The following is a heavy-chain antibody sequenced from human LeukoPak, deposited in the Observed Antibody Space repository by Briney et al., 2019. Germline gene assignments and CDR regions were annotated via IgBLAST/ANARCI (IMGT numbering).Heavy chain of an antibody. V-gene: IGHV4-59*01. CDR3: ARDYERGTMDV. CDR2: IYYSGST. D-gene: IGHD7-27*01. Sequence: PSETLSLTCTVSGGSISSYYWSWIRQPPGKGLEWIGYIYYSGSTNYNPPLKSRVTISVDTSKNQFSLKLSSVTAADTAVYYCARDYERGTMDVWGKGTAVTVSS. CDR1: GGSISSYY. J-gene: IGHJ6*04.